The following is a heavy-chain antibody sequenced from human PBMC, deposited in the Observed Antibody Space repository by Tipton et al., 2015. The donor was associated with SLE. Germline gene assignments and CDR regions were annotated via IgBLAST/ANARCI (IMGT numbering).Heavy chain of an antibody. Sequence: TLSLTCTVSGASISSNYWSWIRPPPGKKLEWIGYIYYNRHTNYIPSLESRVTISIDTSKNQFSLSLKSVTAADTAVYYCARGAVRADDYWGQGTLVTV. D-gene: IGHD4-17*01. CDR1: GASISSNY. CDR2: IYYNRHT. CDR3: ARGAVRADDY. V-gene: IGHV4-59*01. J-gene: IGHJ4*02.